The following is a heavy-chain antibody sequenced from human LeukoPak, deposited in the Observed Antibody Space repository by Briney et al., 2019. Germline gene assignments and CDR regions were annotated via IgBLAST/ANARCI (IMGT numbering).Heavy chain of an antibody. Sequence: PSQTLSLTCTVSGGSISSGSYYWSWIRQPAGKGLEWIGRIYTSGSTNYNPSLKSRVTISVDTSRDQFSLRLRSVTAADTAVYYCARSVVGYGVQRPEYWGQGTLVTVSS. CDR2: IYTSGST. V-gene: IGHV4-61*02. CDR3: ARSVVGYGVQRPEY. D-gene: IGHD2-21*01. J-gene: IGHJ4*02. CDR1: GGSISSGSYY.